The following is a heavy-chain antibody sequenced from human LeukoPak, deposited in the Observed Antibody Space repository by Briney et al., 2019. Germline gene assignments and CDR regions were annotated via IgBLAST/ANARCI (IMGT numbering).Heavy chain of an antibody. CDR2: ISNDRSSV. V-gene: IGHV3-48*02. CDR3: ARDTAWSFDY. J-gene: IGHJ4*02. CDR1: GFTFSDYS. D-gene: IGHD2-21*02. Sequence: PGGSLRLSCATSGFTFSDYSMNWVRQAPGKGPEWISYISNDRSSVADSVKGRFTISRDNAENSLFLQMNSLRDEDTAVYYCARDTAWSFDYWGQGILVTVSS.